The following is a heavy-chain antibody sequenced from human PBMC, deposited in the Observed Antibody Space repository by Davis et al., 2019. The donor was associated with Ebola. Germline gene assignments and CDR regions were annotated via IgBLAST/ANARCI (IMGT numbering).Heavy chain of an antibody. CDR3: ARDEFSKYYDSSGYYWGFGY. J-gene: IGHJ4*02. V-gene: IGHV3-33*08. CDR1: GFTFSSYA. Sequence: GESLKISCAASGFTFSSYAMHWVRQAPGKGLEWVAVIWYDGSNKYYADSVKGRFTISRDNSKNTLYLQMNSLRAEDTAVYYCARDEFSKYYDSSGYYWGFGYWGQGTLVTVSS. D-gene: IGHD3-22*01. CDR2: IWYDGSNK.